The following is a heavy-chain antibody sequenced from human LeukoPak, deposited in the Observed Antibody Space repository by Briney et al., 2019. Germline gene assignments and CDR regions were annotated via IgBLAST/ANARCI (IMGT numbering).Heavy chain of an antibody. D-gene: IGHD4-11*01. CDR1: GYSISSGYF. CDR3: ARGRVSSSTWHSTYYYYFYMDV. V-gene: IGHV4-38-2*02. J-gene: IGHJ6*03. CDR2: IYQSETA. Sequence: PSETLSLTCTVSGYSISSGYFWGWMRQPPGKGLEWIGSIYQSETAHYNPSLKSPVTRSVDTSKNQFSLKLRSVMAADTAVYYCARGRVSSSTWHSTYYYYFYMDVWGKGTTVTVSS.